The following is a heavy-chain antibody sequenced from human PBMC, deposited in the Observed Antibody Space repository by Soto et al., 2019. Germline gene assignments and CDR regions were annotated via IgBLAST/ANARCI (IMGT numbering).Heavy chain of an antibody. CDR2: ISSSSSYI. Sequence: GGSLGLSCAASGFTFSSYSMNWVRQAPGKGLEWVSSISSSSSYIYYADSVKGRFTISRDNAKNSLYLQMNSLRAEDTAVYYCARDPQYYYGSWRRDYYYYGTDVWGQGTTVTVSS. V-gene: IGHV3-21*01. CDR3: ARDPQYYYGSWRRDYYYYGTDV. D-gene: IGHD3-10*01. CDR1: GFTFSSYS. J-gene: IGHJ6*02.